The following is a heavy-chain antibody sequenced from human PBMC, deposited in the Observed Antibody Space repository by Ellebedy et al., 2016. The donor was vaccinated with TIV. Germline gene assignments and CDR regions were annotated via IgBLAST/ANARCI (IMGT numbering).Heavy chain of an antibody. CDR3: TRHWGYRFDS. Sequence: PGGSLRLSCMTSGFIFGDHAVSSVLQAPGKWLEWVGFIRSIPYGGTTEYAASVKGRFTISRDDSNSIAHLDMNSLKTEDTATYYCTRHWGYRFDSWGQGTLVTVSS. D-gene: IGHD7-27*01. J-gene: IGHJ4*02. CDR1: GFIFGDHA. V-gene: IGHV3-49*04. CDR2: IRSIPYGGTT.